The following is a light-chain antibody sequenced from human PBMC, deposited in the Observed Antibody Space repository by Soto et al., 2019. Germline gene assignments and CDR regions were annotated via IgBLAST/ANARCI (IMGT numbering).Light chain of an antibody. CDR3: QQYYSTVYT. CDR1: QSVLYSSSNKNY. V-gene: IGKV4-1*01. Sequence: DIVMTQSPDSLAVSLGERATINCKSSQSVLYSSSNKNYLAWYQQKSGQPPKLLIYWASTRESGVPDRFSGSGSXXXXXLTXXSLXXXXXXXYYCQQYYSTVYTFGQGTKLEIK. J-gene: IGKJ2*01. CDR2: WAS.